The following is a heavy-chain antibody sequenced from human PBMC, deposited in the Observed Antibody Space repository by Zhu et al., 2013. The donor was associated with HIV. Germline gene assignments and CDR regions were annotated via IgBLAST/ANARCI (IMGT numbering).Heavy chain of an antibody. CDR2: IFPYNGDT. CDR3: ARDLYSTSSRPFDI. CDR1: GYTFTSHY. Sequence: QVQLVQSGAEVKKPGASINLSCKTSGYTFTSHYMHWIRQAPGQGLEWMGWIFPYNGDTNYAQKFQHRVTMTRDTSINTIYLDLSSLTPDDTAVYYCARDLYSTSSRPFDIWGQGTMVTVSS. V-gene: IGHV1-2*02. J-gene: IGHJ3*02. D-gene: IGHD6-6*01.